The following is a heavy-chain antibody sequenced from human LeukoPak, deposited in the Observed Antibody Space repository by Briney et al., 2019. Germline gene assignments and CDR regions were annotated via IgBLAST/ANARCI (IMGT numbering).Heavy chain of an antibody. CDR1: GFTFSSYA. CDR2: ISGSGGST. CDR3: ARPLLVVVVNDPFHI. V-gene: IGHV3-23*01. D-gene: IGHD2-15*01. J-gene: IGHJ3*02. Sequence: GGSLRLSCAASGFTFSSYAMSWVRQAPGKGLEWVSAISGSGGSTYYADSVKGRFTISRDNSKNTLYLQMNSLRPEDTAMYYCARPLLVVVVNDPFHIWGQGTMVTVSS.